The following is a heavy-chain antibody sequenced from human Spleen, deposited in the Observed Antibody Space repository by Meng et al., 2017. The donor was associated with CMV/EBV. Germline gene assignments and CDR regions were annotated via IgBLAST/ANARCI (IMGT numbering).Heavy chain of an antibody. CDR3: ARDPTMTTVTTGSGY. Sequence: GYISSGGYYWRWIRQHPGKGLEWIGYIYYSGSTYYNPSLKSRVTISVDTSKNQFSLKLSSVTAADTAVYYCARDPTMTTVTTGSGYWGQGTLVTVSS. J-gene: IGHJ4*02. CDR2: IYYSGST. CDR1: GYISSGGYY. D-gene: IGHD4-17*01. V-gene: IGHV4-31*02.